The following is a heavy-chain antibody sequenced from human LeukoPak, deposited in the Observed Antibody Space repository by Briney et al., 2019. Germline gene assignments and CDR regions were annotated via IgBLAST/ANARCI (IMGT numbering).Heavy chain of an antibody. CDR1: GFTFSSYA. CDR2: ISGSGGST. CDR3: AKRLGITVAGSRGHYYFDY. J-gene: IGHJ4*02. D-gene: IGHD6-19*01. V-gene: IGHV3-23*01. Sequence: GGSLRLSCAASGFTFSSYAMSWVRQAPGKGLEWVSAISGSGGSTYYADSVKGRFTISRDNSKNTLYLQMNSLRAEDTAVYYCAKRLGITVAGSRGHYYFDYWGQGTLVTVSS.